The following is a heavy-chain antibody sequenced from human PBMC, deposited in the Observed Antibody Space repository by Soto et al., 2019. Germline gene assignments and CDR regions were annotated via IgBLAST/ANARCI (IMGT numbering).Heavy chain of an antibody. CDR3: ARRLVVVGRGAFDI. CDR1: GYTFTGYY. CDR2: INPNSGGT. Sequence: GASVKVSCKASGYTFTGYYMHWGRQAPGQGLEWMGWINPNSGGTNYAQKFQGRVTMTRDTSISTAYMELSRLRSDDTAVYYCARRLVVVGRGAFDIWGQGTMVTVSS. D-gene: IGHD2-15*01. V-gene: IGHV1-2*02. J-gene: IGHJ3*02.